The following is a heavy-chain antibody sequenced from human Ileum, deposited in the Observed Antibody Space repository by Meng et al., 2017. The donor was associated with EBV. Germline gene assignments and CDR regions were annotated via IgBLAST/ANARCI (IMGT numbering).Heavy chain of an antibody. CDR3: AKGNTVITPLDF. J-gene: IGHJ4*02. CDR1: GFAFSSYA. CDR2: ISGSGGVT. Sequence: GQLLESGGGLERPGVSLSLSCAASGFAFSSYAMTWVRQAPGKGLEWVSVISGSGGVTYYADSVKGRFTISRDNSKNTLYLQMNSLRAEDTAVYYCAKGNTVITPLDFWGQGSLVTVSS. V-gene: IGHV3-23*01. D-gene: IGHD4-23*01.